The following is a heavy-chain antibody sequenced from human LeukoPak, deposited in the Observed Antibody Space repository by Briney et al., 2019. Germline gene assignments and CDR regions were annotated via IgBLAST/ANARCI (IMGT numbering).Heavy chain of an antibody. CDR2: IIPIFGTA. CDR3: AREEGSGSYFGEGY. J-gene: IGHJ4*02. CDR1: GGTFSSYA. D-gene: IGHD3-10*01. V-gene: IGHV1-69*05. Sequence: ASVKVSCKASGGTFSSYAISWVRQAPGQGLEWMGGIIPIFGTANYAQKLQGRVTMTTDTSTSTAYMELRSLRSDDTAVYYCAREEGSGSYFGEGYWGQGTLVTVSS.